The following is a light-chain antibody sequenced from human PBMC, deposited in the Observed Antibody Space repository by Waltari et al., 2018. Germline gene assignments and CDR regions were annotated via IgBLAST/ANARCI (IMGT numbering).Light chain of an antibody. Sequence: QSALTQPRSVSGSPGQSVTISCPGTSSDVGGYNYVSWYQQHPGKAPKLMIYDVSKRPSCVPDRVSGSKSGNTASLTISGLQAEDEADYYCSSYISSDTLELFGGGTSLTVL. CDR1: SSDVGGYNY. J-gene: IGLJ2*01. V-gene: IGLV2-11*01. CDR3: SSYISSDTLEL. CDR2: DVS.